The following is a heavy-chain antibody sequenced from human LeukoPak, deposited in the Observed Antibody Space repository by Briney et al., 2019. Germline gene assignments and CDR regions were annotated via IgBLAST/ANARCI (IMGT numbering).Heavy chain of an antibody. D-gene: IGHD3-10*01. CDR1: GFTFSSYA. CDR3: AKGTTYYYGSGSSHFDY. CDR2: NSGSGGST. J-gene: IGHJ4*02. Sequence: GGSLRLSCAASGFTFSSYAMSWVRQAPGKGLEWVSANSGSGGSTYYADSVKGRFTISRDNSKNTLYLQMNSLRAEDTAVYYCAKGTTYYYGSGSSHFDYWGQGTLVTVSS. V-gene: IGHV3-23*01.